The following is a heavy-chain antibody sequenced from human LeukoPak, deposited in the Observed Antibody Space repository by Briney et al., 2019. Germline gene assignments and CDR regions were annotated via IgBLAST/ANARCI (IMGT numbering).Heavy chain of an antibody. J-gene: IGHJ5*02. CDR3: ARDSDTAMVGSYNWFDP. CDR1: GGTFSSYA. Sequence: GASVKVSCKASGGTFSSYAISWVRQAPGQGLEWMGWINPNSGGTNYAQKFQGRVTMTRDTSISTAYMELSRLRSDDTAVYYCARDSDTAMVGSYNWFDPWGQGTLVTVSS. CDR2: INPNSGGT. V-gene: IGHV1-2*02. D-gene: IGHD5-18*01.